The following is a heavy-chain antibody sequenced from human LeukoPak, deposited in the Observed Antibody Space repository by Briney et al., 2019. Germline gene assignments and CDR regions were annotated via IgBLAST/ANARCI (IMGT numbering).Heavy chain of an antibody. J-gene: IGHJ6*03. V-gene: IGHV3-21*01. CDR2: IGSRTTYI. CDR1: GFSLRRYW. CDR3: ARDQQYYYYYMDV. Sequence: GGSLRLSCVASGFSLRRYWMYWVRQAPGKGLVWVSSIGSRTTYIYYADSVKGRFTISRDNAKNSLYLQMNSLRDEDTAVYYCARDQQYYYYYMDVWGKGTTVSVSS.